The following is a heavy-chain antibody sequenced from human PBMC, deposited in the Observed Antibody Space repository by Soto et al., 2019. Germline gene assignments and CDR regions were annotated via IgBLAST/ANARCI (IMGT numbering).Heavy chain of an antibody. V-gene: IGHV4-59*01. CDR2: IYYSGST. D-gene: IGHD3-22*01. CDR1: GGSISSYY. J-gene: IGHJ5*02. Sequence: SETLSLTCTVSGGSISSYYWSWIRQPPGKGLEWIGYIYYSGSTNYNPSLKSRVTISVGTSKNQFSLKLSSVTAADTAVYYCARAVYDSSGYYYVEWFDPWGQGTLVTVSS. CDR3: ARAVYDSSGYYYVEWFDP.